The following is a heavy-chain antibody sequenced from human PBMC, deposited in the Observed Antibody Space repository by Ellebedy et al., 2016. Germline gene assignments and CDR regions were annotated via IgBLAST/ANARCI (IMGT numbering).Heavy chain of an antibody. J-gene: IGHJ4*02. CDR1: GDSIRGFH. D-gene: IGHD6-13*01. V-gene: IGHV4-59*01. Sequence: SETLSLTXTVSGDSIRGFHWSWIRQPPGKGLEWIGYIYYSGSTKYNPSLQSRVTISVDTSKNQFSLKLSSVTAADTAVYYCARVKEWGYTSSWSFEYWGRGTLVTVSS. CDR2: IYYSGST. CDR3: ARVKEWGYTSSWSFEY.